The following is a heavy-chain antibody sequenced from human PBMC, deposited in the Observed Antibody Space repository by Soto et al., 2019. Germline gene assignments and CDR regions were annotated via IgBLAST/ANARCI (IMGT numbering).Heavy chain of an antibody. CDR1: GFTFSSYA. J-gene: IGHJ4*02. Sequence: GGSLRLSCAASGFTFSSYAMSWVRQAPGKGLEWVSAISGSGGSTYYADSVKGRFTISRDNSKNTLYLQMNSLRAEDTAVYYCAKLYTSSSEVPEDYWGQGTLVTVPS. CDR2: ISGSGGST. D-gene: IGHD6-6*01. V-gene: IGHV3-23*01. CDR3: AKLYTSSSEVPEDY.